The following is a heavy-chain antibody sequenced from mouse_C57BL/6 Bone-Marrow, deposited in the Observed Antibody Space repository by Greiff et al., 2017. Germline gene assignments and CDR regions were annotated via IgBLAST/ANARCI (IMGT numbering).Heavy chain of an antibody. V-gene: IGHV1-4*01. D-gene: IGHD1-1*01. CDR1: GYTFTSYT. Sequence: VQLQQSGAELARPGASVKMSCKASGYTFTSYTMHWVKQRPGQGLEWIGYINPSSGYNKSNQKFKDKATLTVDKSSSTAYMQLSSLTSEDSAVYYCERWHYGSLSGDYWGQGTTLTVSS. J-gene: IGHJ2*01. CDR3: ERWHYGSLSGDY. CDR2: INPSSGYN.